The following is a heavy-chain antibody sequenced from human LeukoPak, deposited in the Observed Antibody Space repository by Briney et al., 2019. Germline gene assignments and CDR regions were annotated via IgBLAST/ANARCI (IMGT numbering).Heavy chain of an antibody. CDR3: ASGKVPAAIEYFQH. V-gene: IGHV4-59*01. D-gene: IGHD2-2*01. Sequence: SETLSLTCTVSGGSISSYNWSWIRQPPGKGLEWIGYTYYSGSTNYNPSLKSRVTISVDTSKNQFSLKLSSVTAADTAVYYCASGKVPAAIEYFQHWGQGTLVTVSS. CDR2: TYYSGST. CDR1: GGSISSYN. J-gene: IGHJ1*01.